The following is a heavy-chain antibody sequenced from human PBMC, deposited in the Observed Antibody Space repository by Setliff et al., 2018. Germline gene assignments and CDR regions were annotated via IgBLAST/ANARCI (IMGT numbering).Heavy chain of an antibody. J-gene: IGHJ4*01. CDR2: ALQGGST. Sequence: SETLSLTCGVYGESISDSYWSWIRQPPGRALEWIGEALQGGSTNYNPSLRGRVIISFDTSKRQFALRINSVTAADTGVYYCARGLVVERTAYPYAEYFQYWGDGTLVTVSS. CDR1: GESISDSY. D-gene: IGHD3-16*01. V-gene: IGHV4-34*01. CDR3: ARGLVVERTAYPYAEYFQY.